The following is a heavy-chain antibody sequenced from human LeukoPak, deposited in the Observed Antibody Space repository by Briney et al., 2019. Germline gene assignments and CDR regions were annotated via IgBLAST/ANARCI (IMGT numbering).Heavy chain of an antibody. D-gene: IGHD1-26*01. Sequence: SVKVSCKASGGTFSSYAISWVRQAPGQGLEWVGGIIPIFGTANCAQKFQGRVTITTDESTSTAYMELSSLRSEDTAVYYCAGSGRGYSGSYYGDWGQGTLVTVSS. V-gene: IGHV1-69*05. J-gene: IGHJ1*01. CDR1: GGTFSSYA. CDR2: IIPIFGTA. CDR3: AGSGRGYSGSYYGD.